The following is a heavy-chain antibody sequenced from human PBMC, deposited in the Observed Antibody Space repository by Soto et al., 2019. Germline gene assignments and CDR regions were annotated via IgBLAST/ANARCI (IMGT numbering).Heavy chain of an antibody. CDR3: ARGVGYCSGGSCSFLDY. J-gene: IGHJ4*02. CDR2: IWYDGSNK. Sequence: GGSLRLSCAASGFTFSSYGMHWVRQAPGKGLEWVAVIWYDGSNKYYADSVKGRFTISRDNSKNTLYLQMNGLRAEDTAVYYCARGVGYCSGGSCSFLDYWGQGTLVTVSS. CDR1: GFTFSSYG. V-gene: IGHV3-33*01. D-gene: IGHD2-15*01.